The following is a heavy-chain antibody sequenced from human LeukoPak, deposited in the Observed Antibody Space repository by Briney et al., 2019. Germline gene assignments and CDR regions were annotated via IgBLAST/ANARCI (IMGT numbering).Heavy chain of an antibody. CDR3: VKGVQRYDFWRFDY. CDR1: GVSFSDYA. Sequence: PGGSLTLSCAVSGVSFSDYAMNWVRLAPGTGLQWVSSISGSGGSTYYADSVKGRFSISRDNSKNTLSLQMNRLRGRGKALYYCVKGVQRYDFWRFDYWGQGTVVTVSS. CDR2: ISGSGGST. D-gene: IGHD3-3*01. V-gene: IGHV3-23*01. J-gene: IGHJ4*02.